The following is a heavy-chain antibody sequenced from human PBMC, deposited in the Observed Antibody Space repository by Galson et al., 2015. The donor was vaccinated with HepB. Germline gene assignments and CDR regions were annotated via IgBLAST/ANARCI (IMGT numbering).Heavy chain of an antibody. CDR3: AKAGSPYDYSYGMDV. CDR1: GLIFGNYE. CDR2: TSNDGSKK. Sequence: SLRLSCAASGLIFGNYEIHWVRQAPGKGLEWVAVTSNDGSKKFYADSVKGRFTISRDSPRNTLFLQMNNLRAEDAAVYYCAKAGSPYDYSYGMDVWGQGTTVTVSS. J-gene: IGHJ6*02. D-gene: IGHD3-16*01. V-gene: IGHV3-30*18.